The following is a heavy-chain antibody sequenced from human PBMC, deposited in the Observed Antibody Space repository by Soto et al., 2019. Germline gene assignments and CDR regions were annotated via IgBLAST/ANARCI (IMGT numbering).Heavy chain of an antibody. CDR2: ISGSGGST. CDR1: GFTFSSYA. Sequence: PAGSLRLSCAASGFTFSSYAMSWVRQAPGKGLEWVSAISGSGGSTYYADSVKGRFTISRDNSKNTLYLQMNSLRAEDTAVYYCAKGESSSSGYYYYYMDVWGKGTTVTVSS. J-gene: IGHJ6*03. D-gene: IGHD6-6*01. V-gene: IGHV3-23*01. CDR3: AKGESSSSGYYYYYMDV.